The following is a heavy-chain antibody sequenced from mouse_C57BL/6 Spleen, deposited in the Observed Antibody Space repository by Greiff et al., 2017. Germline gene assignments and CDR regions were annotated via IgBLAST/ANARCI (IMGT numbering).Heavy chain of an antibody. Sequence: EVQGVASGGGLVKPGGSLKLSCAASGFTFSSYALSWVRQTPEKRLEWVATISDGGSYTYYPDNVKGRFTISRDNAKNNLYLHMSHLKSEDTAMYYCARASGIYDGYPYYFDYWGQGTTLTVSS. D-gene: IGHD2-3*01. CDR3: ARASGIYDGYPYYFDY. J-gene: IGHJ2*01. CDR2: ISDGGSYT. V-gene: IGHV5-4*01. CDR1: GFTFSSYA.